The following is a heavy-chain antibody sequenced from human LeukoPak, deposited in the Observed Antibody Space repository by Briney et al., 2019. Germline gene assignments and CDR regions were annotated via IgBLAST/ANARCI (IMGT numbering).Heavy chain of an antibody. CDR1: GYTFTSYG. CDR2: ISAYNGNT. V-gene: IGHV1-18*01. CDR3: ARTDIVVVVAAYPGGY. D-gene: IGHD2-15*01. J-gene: IGHJ4*02. Sequence: ASVKVSCKASGYTFTSYGISWVRQAPGQGLEWMGWISAYNGNTNYAQKLQGRVTMTTDTSTSIAYMELRSLRSDDTAVYYCARTDIVVVVAAYPGGYWGQGTLVTVSS.